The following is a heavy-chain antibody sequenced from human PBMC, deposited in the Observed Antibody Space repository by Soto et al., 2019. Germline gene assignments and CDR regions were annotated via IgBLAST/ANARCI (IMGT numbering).Heavy chain of an antibody. V-gene: IGHV1-18*01. Sequence: QVQLVQSGAEVKKPGASVKVSCKASGYTFTSYGISWVRQAPGQGLEWMGWISAYNGNTTYAQKLQGRVTMTTDTSTSTAYMELRSLRSDDTAVYYCARSTLELRLHYYYGMDVWGQGTTVTVSS. D-gene: IGHD1-7*01. CDR2: ISAYNGNT. CDR1: GYTFTSYG. CDR3: ARSTLELRLHYYYGMDV. J-gene: IGHJ6*02.